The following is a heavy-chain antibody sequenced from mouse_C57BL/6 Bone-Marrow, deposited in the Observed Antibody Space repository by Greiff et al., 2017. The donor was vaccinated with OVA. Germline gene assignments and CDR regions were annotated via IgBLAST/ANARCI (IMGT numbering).Heavy chain of an antibody. J-gene: IGHJ3*01. Sequence: QVQLQQPGAELVRPGSSVKLSCKASGYTFTSYWMDWVKQRPGQGLEWIGNIYPSDSETHYNQKFKDKATLTVDKSSSTAYMQLSSLTSEDSAVYYCARGYYDGAWFAYWGQGTLVTVSA. CDR2: IYPSDSET. D-gene: IGHD1-1*01. CDR1: GYTFTSYW. V-gene: IGHV1-61*01. CDR3: ARGYYDGAWFAY.